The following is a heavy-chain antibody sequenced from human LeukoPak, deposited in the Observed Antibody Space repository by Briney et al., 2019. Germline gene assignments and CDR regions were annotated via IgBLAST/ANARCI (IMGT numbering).Heavy chain of an antibody. Sequence: GGSLRLSCAASGFTLSSYWMSWVRQAPGKGLEWVANIKQDGSEKYYVDSVKGRFTISRDNAKNSLYLQMNSLRAEDTAVYYCARDLTPNDYWGQGTLVTVSS. CDR3: ARDLTPNDY. CDR2: IKQDGSEK. CDR1: GFTLSSYW. V-gene: IGHV3-7*01. D-gene: IGHD4-23*01. J-gene: IGHJ4*02.